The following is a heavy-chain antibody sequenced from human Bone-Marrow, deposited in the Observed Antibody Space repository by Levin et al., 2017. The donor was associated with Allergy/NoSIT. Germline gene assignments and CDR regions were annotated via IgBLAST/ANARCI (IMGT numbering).Heavy chain of an antibody. CDR1: GYSFTSYW. J-gene: IGHJ3*02. Sequence: PRASVKVSCKGSGYSFTSYWIGWVRQMPGKGLEWMGIIYPDDSDTRYSPSFQGQVTISADKSISTAYLQWSSLKASDTAMYYCARPRERSGAAIPPAFAFDIWGQGTMVNVSS. CDR3: ARPRERSGAAIPPAFAFDI. D-gene: IGHD2-15*01. V-gene: IGHV5-51*01. CDR2: IYPDDSDT.